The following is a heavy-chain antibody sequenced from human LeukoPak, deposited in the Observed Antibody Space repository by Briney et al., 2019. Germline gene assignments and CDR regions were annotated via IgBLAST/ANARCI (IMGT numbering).Heavy chain of an antibody. V-gene: IGHV1-46*01. CDR3: ARGTSSETGMDV. J-gene: IGHJ6*02. D-gene: IGHD3/OR15-3a*01. CDR2: INPSGGST. CDR1: GYTFINYY. Sequence: GASVKVSCKASGYTFINYYMHWARQAAGQGLEWMGMINPSGGSTNYAEKFQGRVTMTRDTSTTTVYMELSSLRSEDTAVYYCARGTSSETGMDVWGQGTTVTVSS.